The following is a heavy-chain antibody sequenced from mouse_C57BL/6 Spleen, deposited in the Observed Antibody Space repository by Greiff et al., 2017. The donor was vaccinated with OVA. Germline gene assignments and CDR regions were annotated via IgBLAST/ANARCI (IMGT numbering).Heavy chain of an antibody. CDR2: INPSSGYT. V-gene: IGHV1-4*01. CDR1: GYTFTSYT. Sequence: VQGVESGAELARPGASVKMSCKASGYTFTSYTMHWVKQRPGQGLEWIGYINPSSGYTKYNQKFKDKATLTADKSSSTAYMQLSSLTSEDSAVYYCARDGSSYRDAMDYWGQGTSVTVSS. D-gene: IGHD1-1*01. CDR3: ARDGSSYRDAMDY. J-gene: IGHJ4*01.